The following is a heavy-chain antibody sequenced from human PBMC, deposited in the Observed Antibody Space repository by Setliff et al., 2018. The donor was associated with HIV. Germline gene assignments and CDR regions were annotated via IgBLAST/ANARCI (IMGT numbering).Heavy chain of an antibody. CDR2: INPKTGVT. V-gene: IGHV1-2*02. J-gene: IGHJ4*02. CDR1: GYTFIDYY. Sequence: ASVKVSCKASGYTFIDYYIPWVRQAPGQGLEWTGWINPKTGVTSFAKKFQDRVTMSRDTSISTAYVQLSSLRSDDTDIYYCTTDKLYGLFDYWGQGTLVTVSS. D-gene: IGHD3-10*01. CDR3: TTDKLYGLFDY.